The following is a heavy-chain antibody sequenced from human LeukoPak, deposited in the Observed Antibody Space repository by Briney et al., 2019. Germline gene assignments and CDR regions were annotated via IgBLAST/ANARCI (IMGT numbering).Heavy chain of an antibody. CDR1: GVTFSSYA. Sequence: ASVKVSCKASGVTFSSYAISWVRQAPGQGLEWMGRIIPILRIANYAQKVKGRVTITGDKSKSTEYMELSSLRSEDTAVYYCAREGMKGAVASYFDYWGQGTLVTVSS. CDR2: IIPILRIA. V-gene: IGHV1-69*10. CDR3: AREGMKGAVASYFDY. J-gene: IGHJ4*02. D-gene: IGHD6-19*01.